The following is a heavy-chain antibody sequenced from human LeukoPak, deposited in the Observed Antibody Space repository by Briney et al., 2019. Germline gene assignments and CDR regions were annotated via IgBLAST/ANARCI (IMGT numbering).Heavy chain of an antibody. CDR2: INNDGSGT. J-gene: IGHJ3*02. V-gene: IGHV3-74*01. CDR1: GFTFSSCW. D-gene: IGHD2-15*01. CDR3: AKVMVVVAALGAFDI. Sequence: GGSLRLSCAASGFTFSSCWMHWVRQTPGKGLVWVSRINNDGSGTSYADSVKDRFTISRDNAKNSLYLQMNSLRAEDTALYYCAKVMVVVAALGAFDIWGQGTMVTVSS.